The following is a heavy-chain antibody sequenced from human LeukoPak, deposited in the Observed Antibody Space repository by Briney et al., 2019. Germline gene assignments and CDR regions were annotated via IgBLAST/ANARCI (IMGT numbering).Heavy chain of an antibody. Sequence: GGSLRLSCAASKFSFTSYWMHWVRQAPGKGLVWVSRINPDGSRTNYADSVEGRFTISRDNAKNTLYLQMNSLRAEDTAVYYCARDYTYCSGSRCYDRFDYWGQGIRVTVSS. D-gene: IGHD2-15*01. V-gene: IGHV3-74*01. CDR1: KFSFTSYW. CDR2: INPDGSRT. J-gene: IGHJ4*02. CDR3: ARDYTYCSGSRCYDRFDY.